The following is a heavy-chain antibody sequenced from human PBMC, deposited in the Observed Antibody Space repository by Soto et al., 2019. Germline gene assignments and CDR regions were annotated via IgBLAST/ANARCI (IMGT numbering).Heavy chain of an antibody. J-gene: IGHJ4*02. V-gene: IGHV1-69*12. CDR3: ARGMGLGYCTNGVCCPFDY. Sequence: QVQLVQSGAEVKKPGSSVKVSCKASGGTFSSYAISWVRQAPGQGLEWMGGIIPIFGTANYAQKFQGRVTITADESTSTAYMELSSLRSEDTAVYYCARGMGLGYCTNGVCCPFDYWGQGTLVTVSS. D-gene: IGHD2-8*01. CDR1: GGTFSSYA. CDR2: IIPIFGTA.